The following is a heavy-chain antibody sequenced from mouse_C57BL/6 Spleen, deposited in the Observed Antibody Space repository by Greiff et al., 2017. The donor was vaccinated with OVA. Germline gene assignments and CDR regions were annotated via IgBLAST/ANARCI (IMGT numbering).Heavy chain of an antibody. V-gene: IGHV1-18*01. J-gene: IGHJ4*01. CDR3: ARRVYGSSYGYDAMDY. D-gene: IGHD1-1*01. CDR2: INPNNGGT. CDR1: GYTFTDYN. Sequence: EVKLQQSGPELVKPGASVKIPCKASGYTFTDYNMDWVKQSHGKSLEWIGDINPNNGGTIYNQKFKGKATLTVDKSSRTAYMELRSLTSEDTAVYYCARRVYGSSYGYDAMDYWGQGTSVTVSS.